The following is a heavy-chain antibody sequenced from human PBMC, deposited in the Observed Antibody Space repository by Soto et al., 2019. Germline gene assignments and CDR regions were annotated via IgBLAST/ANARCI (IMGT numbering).Heavy chain of an antibody. D-gene: IGHD3-16*01. J-gene: IGHJ6*02. Sequence: QVQLVESGGGVVQPGRSLRLSCAASGFTFSSYGMHWVRQAPGKGLEWVAVISYDGSNKDYADSVKGRFTISRDNSTNTLYMQMNSLRSEDTAGYYCAKSIYEYVSGMDVGGQGTTVTVSS. CDR1: GFTFSSYG. V-gene: IGHV3-30*18. CDR2: ISYDGSNK. CDR3: AKSIYEYVSGMDV.